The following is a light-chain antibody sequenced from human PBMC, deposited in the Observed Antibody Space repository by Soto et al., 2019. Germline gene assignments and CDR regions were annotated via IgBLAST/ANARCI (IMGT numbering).Light chain of an antibody. J-gene: IGLJ1*01. CDR2: EFR. CDR1: NTDVGGYKY. CDR3: SSYTRARTYV. V-gene: IGLV2-14*01. Sequence: LTQPASVSGSPGQSITISCTGTNTDVGGYKYVSWYQHHPGKAPKLILYEFRNRPSGVSNRFSGSKSGNTASLTISGLQADDEAEYFCSSYTRARTYVFGSGTKVTV.